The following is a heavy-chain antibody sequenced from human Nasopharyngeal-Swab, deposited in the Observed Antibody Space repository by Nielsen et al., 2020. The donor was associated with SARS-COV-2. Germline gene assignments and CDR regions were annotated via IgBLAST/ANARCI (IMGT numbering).Heavy chain of an antibody. Sequence: SETLSLTCSVSGDPISSSTYYWGWIRQPPGKGLAWIGSIYYSGSTYYNPSLKSRVTISVDTSKNQFSLKLSSVTAADTAVYYCARFGFFGSPNYYYFYGLDVWGQGTAVTVSS. CDR2: IYYSGST. D-gene: IGHD3-16*01. V-gene: IGHV4-39*01. CDR1: GDPISSSTYY. J-gene: IGHJ6*02. CDR3: ARFGFFGSPNYYYFYGLDV.